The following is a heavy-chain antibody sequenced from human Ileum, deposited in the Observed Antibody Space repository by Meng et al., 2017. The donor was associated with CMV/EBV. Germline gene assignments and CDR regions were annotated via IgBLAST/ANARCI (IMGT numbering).Heavy chain of an antibody. J-gene: IGHJ3*02. Sequence: GGSFSDYYWNWVRQPPGKGLDWIGEINYNGGTNYNASLKSRLTISVDTSKNHFSLKLTSVTAADTAVYFCARVLRRKGSTHPDAFDIWGQGTMVTVSS. V-gene: IGHV4-34*01. CDR1: GGSFSDYY. CDR2: INYNGGT. D-gene: IGHD3-10*01. CDR3: ARVLRRKGSTHPDAFDI.